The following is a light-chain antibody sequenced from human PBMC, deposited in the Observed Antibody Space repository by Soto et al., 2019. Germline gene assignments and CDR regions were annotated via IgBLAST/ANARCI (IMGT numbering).Light chain of an antibody. CDR2: TDY. CDR1: SSNIGTYT. CDR3: ASWDDNLNGGV. Sequence: QSVLTQPHSASGTPGQRVTISCSGTSSNIGTYTVNWYQQLPGTAPKLLIYTDYQRPSGVPDRFSGSKSGTSASLAINGLHSEDEADYYCASWDDNLNGGVFGGGTKLTVL. J-gene: IGLJ3*02. V-gene: IGLV1-44*01.